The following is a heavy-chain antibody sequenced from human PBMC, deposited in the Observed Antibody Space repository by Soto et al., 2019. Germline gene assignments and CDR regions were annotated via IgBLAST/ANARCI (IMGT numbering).Heavy chain of an antibody. CDR2: IYYSGST. Sequence: SETLSLTCTVSGGSISSYYWSWIRQPPGKGLEWIGYIYYSGSTNYNPSLKSRVTISVDTSKNQFSLKLSSVTAADTAVYYCARGSSSIGDYYYYGMDVWGQGTTVP. D-gene: IGHD1-26*01. CDR1: GGSISSYY. J-gene: IGHJ6*02. V-gene: IGHV4-59*01. CDR3: ARGSSSIGDYYYYGMDV.